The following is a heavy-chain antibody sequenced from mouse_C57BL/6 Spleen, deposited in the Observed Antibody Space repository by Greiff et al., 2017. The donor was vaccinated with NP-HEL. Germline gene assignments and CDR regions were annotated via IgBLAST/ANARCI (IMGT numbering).Heavy chain of an antibody. CDR2: IYPGSGNT. CDR1: GYTFTDYY. J-gene: IGHJ2*01. Sequence: VKLVESGAELVRPGASVKLSCKASGYTFTDYYINWVKQRPGQGLEWIARIYPGSGNTYYNEKFKGKATLTAEKSSSTAYMQLSSLTSEDSAVYCCARSRAFDYWGQGTTLTVSS. CDR3: ARSRAFDY. V-gene: IGHV1-76*01.